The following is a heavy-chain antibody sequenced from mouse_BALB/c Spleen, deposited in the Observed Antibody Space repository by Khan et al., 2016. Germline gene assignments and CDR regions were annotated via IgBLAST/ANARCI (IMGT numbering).Heavy chain of an antibody. V-gene: IGHV3-2*02. Sequence: EVQLQESGSGLVKPSQSLSLTCTVTGYSITSDYAWNWIRQFPGNKLEWMGYISYSGSTSYNRSLKSRIHIIRNTSKNQFLLHLYYVTTEDTATFYCARSRLLDYCGQGTSVTVSS. CDR2: ISYSGST. D-gene: IGHD2-2*01. CDR1: GYSITSDYA. CDR3: ARSRLLDY. J-gene: IGHJ4*01.